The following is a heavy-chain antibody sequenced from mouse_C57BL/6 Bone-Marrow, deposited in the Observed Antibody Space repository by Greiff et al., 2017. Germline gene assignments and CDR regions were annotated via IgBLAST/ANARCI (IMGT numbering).Heavy chain of an antibody. V-gene: IGHV1-53*01. J-gene: IGHJ4*01. CDR3: ARDYYGSDYYAMDY. CDR2: INPSNGGT. CDR1: GYTFTSYW. Sequence: VKLMESGTELVKPGASVKLSCKASGYTFTSYWMHWVKQRPGQGLEWIGNINPSNGGTNYNEKFKSKATLTVDKSSSTAYMQLSSLTSEDSAVYYCARDYYGSDYYAMDYWGQGTSVTVSS. D-gene: IGHD1-1*01.